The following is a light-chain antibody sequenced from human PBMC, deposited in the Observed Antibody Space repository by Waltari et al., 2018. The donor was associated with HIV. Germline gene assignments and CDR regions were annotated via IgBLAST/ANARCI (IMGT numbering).Light chain of an antibody. CDR3: RQSYSSPLT. V-gene: IGKV1-39*01. J-gene: IGKJ3*01. CDR2: DGS. Sequence: DIQMTQSPSPLSASVGDSVTITCRASQTVSNKVNWYQQKPGKAPQLLIYDGSILESGVPSRFSGGGSGTDFTLTITSLQPDDFVTYFCRQSYSSPLTFGPGTKLDSK. CDR1: QTVSNK.